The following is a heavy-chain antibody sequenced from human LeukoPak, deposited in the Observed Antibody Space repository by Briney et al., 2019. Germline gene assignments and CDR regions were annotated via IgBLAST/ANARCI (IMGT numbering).Heavy chain of an antibody. CDR1: GGSISSSNW. D-gene: IGHD1-26*01. Sequence: PSETLSLTCAVSGGSISSSNWWSWVRQPPGKELEWIGEVYHSGSTNYNPSLKRRVTISVDESKNQFSLRLSSVTAADTAVYYCARVLGGSYADWYFDLWGRGTLVTVSS. J-gene: IGHJ2*01. CDR2: VYHSGST. V-gene: IGHV4-4*02. CDR3: ARVLGGSYADWYFDL.